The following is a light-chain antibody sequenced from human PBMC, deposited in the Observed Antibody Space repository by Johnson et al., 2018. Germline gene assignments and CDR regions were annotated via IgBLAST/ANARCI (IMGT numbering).Light chain of an antibody. V-gene: IGLV1-51*02. J-gene: IGLJ1*01. CDR1: SSNIGNNY. CDR2: ENN. Sequence: QSVLTQPPSVSAAPGQKVTISCSGSSSNIGNNYVSWYQQLPGTAPKLLIYENNKRPSGIPDRFSVSKSGTSATLGITGLQTGDEADYYCGTWDSRLSAGNVFGTGTKVTVL. CDR3: GTWDSRLSAGNV.